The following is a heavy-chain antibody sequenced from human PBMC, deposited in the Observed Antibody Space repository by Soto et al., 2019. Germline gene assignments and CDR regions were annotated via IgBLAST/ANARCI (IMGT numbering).Heavy chain of an antibody. V-gene: IGHV3-23*01. CDR1: GFTFSSYA. J-gene: IGHJ4*02. D-gene: IGHD3-22*01. Sequence: GGSLRLSCAASGFTFSSYAMSWVRQAPGKRLEWVSAISGSGGSTYYADSVKGRFTISRDNSKNTLYLQMNSLRAEDTAVYYCAKDMDYYDSSGYGVFDYWGQGTLVTVSS. CDR2: ISGSGGST. CDR3: AKDMDYYDSSGYGVFDY.